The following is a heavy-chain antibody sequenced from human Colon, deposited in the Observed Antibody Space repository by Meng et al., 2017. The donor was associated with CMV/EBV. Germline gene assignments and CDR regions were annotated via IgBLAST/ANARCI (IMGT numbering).Heavy chain of an antibody. D-gene: IGHD3-10*01. CDR2: FDPEDAEI. CDR3: ATLRRIRGANYFDY. CDR1: GDTLTELF. Sequence: QVQLIQSGAEVKKPGASVKVSCKVSGDTLTELFMHWVRQAPGKGLEWMGGFDPEDAEIIFAQKFQGRVTMTEDTSTDTAYMELSSLRSEDTAVYYCATLRRIRGANYFDYWGQGTLVTVSS. J-gene: IGHJ4*02. V-gene: IGHV1-24*01.